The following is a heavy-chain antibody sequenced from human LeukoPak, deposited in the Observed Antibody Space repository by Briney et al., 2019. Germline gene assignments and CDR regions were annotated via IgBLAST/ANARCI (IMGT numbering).Heavy chain of an antibody. J-gene: IGHJ4*02. Sequence: SVKVSCKASGGTFSSYAISWVRQAPGQGLEWMGRIIPIFGTANYAQKFQGRVTITADKSTSTAYMELSSLRSEDTAVYYCARDQRCGGDCYVFDYWGQGTLVNVSS. V-gene: IGHV1-69*06. CDR2: IIPIFGTA. CDR3: ARDQRCGGDCYVFDY. CDR1: GGTFSSYA. D-gene: IGHD2-21*02.